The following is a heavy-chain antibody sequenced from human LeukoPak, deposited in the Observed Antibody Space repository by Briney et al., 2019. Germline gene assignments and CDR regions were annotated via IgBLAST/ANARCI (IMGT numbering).Heavy chain of an antibody. CDR1: GFTFSSYS. CDR3: ARLRFLEWLLEDFDY. V-gene: IGHV3-21*01. Sequence: GGSLRLSCAASGFTFSSYSKNWVRQAPGKGLEWVSSISSSSSYIYYADSVKGRFTISRDNAKNSLYLQMNSLRAEDTAVYYCARLRFLEWLLEDFDYWGQGTLVTVSS. CDR2: ISSSSSYI. D-gene: IGHD3-3*01. J-gene: IGHJ4*02.